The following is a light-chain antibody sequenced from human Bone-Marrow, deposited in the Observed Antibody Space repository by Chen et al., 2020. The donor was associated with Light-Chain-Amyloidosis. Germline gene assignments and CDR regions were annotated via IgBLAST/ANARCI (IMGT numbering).Light chain of an antibody. CDR3: SSYTSTNTLV. CDR2: EVT. J-gene: IGLJ1*01. V-gene: IGLV2-14*01. CDR1: SSDVGGDNH. Sequence: QSALTQPASVSGSPGQSITISCSGTSSDVGGDNHGSWYQQHPDKAPKLMIYEVTHRPSWVPDPFSGSKADNTASLTSSGLQTEDEADYFCSSYTSTNTLVFGSGTRVTVL.